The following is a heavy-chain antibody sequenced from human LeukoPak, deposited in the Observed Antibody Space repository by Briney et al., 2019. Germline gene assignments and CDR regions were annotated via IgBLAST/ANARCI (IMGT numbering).Heavy chain of an antibody. CDR2: IKQDGSKK. Sequence: GGSLRLSCVASGFPFSSYWMTWVRQAPGKGLEWVANIKQDGSKKSYVDSVKGRFTISRDNAKNSLYLQMNSLRVEDTAIYYCTRVGYIDEGIDYWGQGTLVTVSS. CDR3: TRVGYIDEGIDY. CDR1: GFPFSSYW. J-gene: IGHJ4*02. D-gene: IGHD5-24*01. V-gene: IGHV3-7*04.